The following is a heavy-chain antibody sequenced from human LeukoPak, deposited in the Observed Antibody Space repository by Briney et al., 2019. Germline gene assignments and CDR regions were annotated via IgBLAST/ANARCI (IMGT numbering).Heavy chain of an antibody. V-gene: IGHV3-30*18. CDR3: AKDLYLQYCRGSACYLNYYNMDV. J-gene: IGHJ6*02. Sequence: GGSLRLSCAASGFTFSSYGMHWVRQAPGKGLEWVAVISSDGNNKDYVDSVKGRFTFSRDNSKNTLYLQMNSLRAEDTAVYYCAKDLYLQYCRGSACYLNYYNMDVWGQGTTVAVSS. D-gene: IGHD2-15*01. CDR2: ISSDGNNK. CDR1: GFTFSSYG.